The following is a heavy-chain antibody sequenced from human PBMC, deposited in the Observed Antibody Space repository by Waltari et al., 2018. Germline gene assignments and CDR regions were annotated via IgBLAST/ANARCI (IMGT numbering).Heavy chain of an antibody. V-gene: IGHV4-59*01. J-gene: IGHJ6*02. CDR2: IYYSGST. CDR3: ARDQFRLMAAGYHGMDV. CDR1: GGSISSYY. Sequence: QVQLQESGPGLVKPSETLSLTCTVSGGSISSYYWSWIRQPPGKGLEWIGYIYYSGSTNYNPSRKRRVTISVDTAKNQFSLKLSSVTAADTAVYYCARDQFRLMAAGYHGMDVWGQGTTVTVSS. D-gene: IGHD2-8*01.